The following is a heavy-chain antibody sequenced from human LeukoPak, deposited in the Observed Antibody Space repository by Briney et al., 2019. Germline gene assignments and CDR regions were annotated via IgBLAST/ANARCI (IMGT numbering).Heavy chain of an antibody. V-gene: IGHV4-30-4*01. CDR2: IYYSGST. J-gene: IGHJ6*03. CDR3: ARVSSGHMDV. Sequence: SETLSLTCTVSGGSISSGDYYWSWIRQPPGKGLEWIGHIYYSGSTYYNPSLKSRATISVDTSKNQFSLKLSSVTAADTAVYYCARVSSGHMDVWGKGTTVTVSS. CDR1: GGSISSGDYY.